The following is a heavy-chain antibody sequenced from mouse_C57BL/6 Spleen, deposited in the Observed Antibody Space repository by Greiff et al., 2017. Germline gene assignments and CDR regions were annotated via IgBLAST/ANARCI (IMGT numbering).Heavy chain of an antibody. CDR3: ARWDYDEGYFDV. CDR1: GYTFTNYW. CDR2: IYPGGGYT. D-gene: IGHD2-4*01. Sequence: VQLQQSGAELVRPGTSVKMSCKASGYTFTNYWIGWAKQRPGHGLEWIGDIYPGGGYTNYNEKFKGKATLTADKSSSTAYMQVSSLTSEDSAIYYCARWDYDEGYFDVWGTGTTVTVSS. V-gene: IGHV1-63*01. J-gene: IGHJ1*03.